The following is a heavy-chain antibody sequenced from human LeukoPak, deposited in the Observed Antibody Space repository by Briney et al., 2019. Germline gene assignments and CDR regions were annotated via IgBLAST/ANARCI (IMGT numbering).Heavy chain of an antibody. J-gene: IGHJ4*02. Sequence: QTGGSLRLSCAASGFIFSSVWMTWVRQAPGKGLEWVANINGDGSDTYYVDSVKGRFTISRDNAKNSVDLQMSSLRVEDTAVYYCANNFVSAAGDHWGQGTLVSVSS. CDR3: ANNFVSAAGDH. CDR1: GFIFSSVW. V-gene: IGHV3-7*01. D-gene: IGHD6-25*01. CDR2: INGDGSDT.